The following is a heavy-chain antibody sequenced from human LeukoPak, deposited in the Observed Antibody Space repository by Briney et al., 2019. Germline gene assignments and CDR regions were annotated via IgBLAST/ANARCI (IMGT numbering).Heavy chain of an antibody. CDR2: TYYRSTWYN. Sequence: SQTLSLTCAISGDSVSSNSVTWNWIRQSPSRGLEWLVRTYYRSTWYNDYAVSVRGRITVNPDTSKNQFSLYLNSVTPEDTAVYYCARRLTQYDCFDPWGQGILVTVSS. J-gene: IGHJ5*02. CDR1: GDSVSSNSVT. D-gene: IGHD2-2*01. CDR3: ARRLTQYDCFDP. V-gene: IGHV6-1*01.